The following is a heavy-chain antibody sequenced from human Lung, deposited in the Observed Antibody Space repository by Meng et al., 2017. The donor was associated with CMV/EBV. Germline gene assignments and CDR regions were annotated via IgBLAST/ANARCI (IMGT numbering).Heavy chain of an antibody. Sequence: QVQLVQSGNEVKKPGASVKVSCKAPGYTFTTFDINWLRQAPGQGLEWMGWISVYSGNTNYAQKFQGRVTMTTDRSTSTVYMDLTSLRSDDTAVYYCARDFDFWSGYYRPLGYWGQGTLVTVSS. D-gene: IGHD3-3*01. V-gene: IGHV1-18*01. CDR1: GYTFTTFD. CDR2: ISVYSGNT. J-gene: IGHJ4*02. CDR3: ARDFDFWSGYYRPLGY.